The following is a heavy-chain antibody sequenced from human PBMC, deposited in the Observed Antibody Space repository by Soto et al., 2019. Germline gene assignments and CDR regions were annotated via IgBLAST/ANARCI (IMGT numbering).Heavy chain of an antibody. D-gene: IGHD1-1*01. CDR1: GYIFTTYG. V-gene: IGHV1-18*01. J-gene: IGHJ4*02. CDR2: TSAHNGNT. Sequence: QVHLVQSGAEVKKPGASVKVSCKGSGYIFTTYGITWVRQAPGQGLEWMGWTSAHNGNTNYAQKLQGRVTVTRDTSTSAAYMELRYLRSDDTAGYYCARGRYGDYWGQGALVTVSS. CDR3: ARGRYGDY.